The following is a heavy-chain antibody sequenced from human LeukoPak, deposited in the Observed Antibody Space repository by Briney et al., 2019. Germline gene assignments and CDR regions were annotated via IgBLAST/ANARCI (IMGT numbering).Heavy chain of an antibody. CDR2: ISADNGDT. V-gene: IGHV1-18*01. CDR1: GYTFNSYV. D-gene: IGHD2-8*01. Sequence: ASVKVSCKASGYTFNSYVISWVRQAPGPGLEWMGWISADNGDTKYAQRLQGRLTMTTDTSTSTAYMELRSLRSDDTAVYYCALRYCTNGVCYFDHWGQGTLVSVSS. J-gene: IGHJ4*02. CDR3: ALRYCTNGVCYFDH.